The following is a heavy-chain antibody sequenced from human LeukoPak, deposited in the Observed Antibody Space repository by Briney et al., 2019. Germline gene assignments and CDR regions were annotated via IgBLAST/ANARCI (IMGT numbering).Heavy chain of an antibody. D-gene: IGHD3-10*01. CDR1: GGSFSGYY. J-gene: IGHJ4*02. CDR2: INHSGST. V-gene: IGHV4-34*01. CDR3: ARVFVLLWFGDTKGYYFDY. Sequence: PSETLSLTCAVYGGSFSGYYWSWIRQPPGKGLEWIGEINHSGSTNYNPSLKSRVTISVDTSKNQFSLKLSSVTAADTAVYYCARVFVLLWFGDTKGYYFDYWGQGTLVTVSS.